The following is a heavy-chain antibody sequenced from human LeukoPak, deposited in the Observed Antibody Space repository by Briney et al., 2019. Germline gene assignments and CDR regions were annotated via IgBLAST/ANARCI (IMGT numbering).Heavy chain of an antibody. CDR1: GFTFSTYS. J-gene: IGHJ4*02. CDR2: ISSGSATI. D-gene: IGHD3-10*01. V-gene: IGHV3-48*04. Sequence: SGGSLRLSCEASGFTFSTYSMNWVRQAPGKGLEWVSHISSGSATIYYADSVKGRFTTSRDNAKNSLYLQMNSLRAEDTAVYYCARDRGSTTMVRGVNHFWGQGTLVTVSS. CDR3: ARDRGSTTMVRGVNHF.